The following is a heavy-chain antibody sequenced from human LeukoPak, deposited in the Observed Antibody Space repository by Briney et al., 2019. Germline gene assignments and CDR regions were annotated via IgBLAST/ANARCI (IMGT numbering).Heavy chain of an antibody. CDR3: AGEGYCSGGSCDNWFDP. Sequence: SQTLSLTCAGSGGSISSGGYSWSWIRQPPGKGLEWIGYIYHSGSTYYNPSLKSRVTISVDRSNNQFSLSLSSVTAAETAGYYWAGEGYCSGGSCDNWFDPWGQGTLVTVS. V-gene: IGHV4-30-2*01. D-gene: IGHD2-15*01. CDR2: IYHSGST. CDR1: GGSISSGGYS. J-gene: IGHJ5*02.